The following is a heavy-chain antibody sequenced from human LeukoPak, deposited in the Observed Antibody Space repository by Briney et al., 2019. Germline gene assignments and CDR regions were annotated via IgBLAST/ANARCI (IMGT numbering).Heavy chain of an antibody. D-gene: IGHD6-13*01. CDR1: GFTVSSNY. V-gene: IGHV3-53*01. Sequence: PGGSLRLSCAASGFTVSSNYMSWVRQAPGKGLEWVSVIYSGGSTYYADSVKGRFTISRDNSKNTLYLQMNSLRAEDTAVYYCARVGTSNGQPWYRGNYFDYWGQGTLVTVSS. CDR2: IYSGGST. CDR3: ARVGTSNGQPWYRGNYFDY. J-gene: IGHJ4*02.